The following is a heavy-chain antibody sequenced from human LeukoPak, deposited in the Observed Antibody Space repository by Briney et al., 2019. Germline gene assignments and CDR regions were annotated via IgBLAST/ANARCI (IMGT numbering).Heavy chain of an antibody. CDR1: GYTFTSYD. V-gene: IGHV1-8*01. CDR3: GRTYYDYVWGSSLFDY. D-gene: IGHD3-16*01. Sequence: GASVKVSCKASGYTFTSYDINWVRQATGQGLEWMGWMNPNSGNTGYAQKFQGRVTMTRNTSISTAYMELSSLRSEDTAVYYCGRTYYDYVWGSSLFDYWGQGTLVTVSS. CDR2: MNPNSGNT. J-gene: IGHJ4*02.